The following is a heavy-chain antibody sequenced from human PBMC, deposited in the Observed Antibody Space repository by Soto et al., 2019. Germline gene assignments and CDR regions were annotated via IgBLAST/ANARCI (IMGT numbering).Heavy chain of an antibody. CDR2: IFYSGST. V-gene: IGHV4-31*03. CDR1: GGSIGSGGYY. CDR3: AREKSSGTRWFDP. J-gene: IGHJ5*02. D-gene: IGHD6-13*01. Sequence: QVQLQESGPGLVKPSQTLSLTCTVSGGSIGSGGYYWNWVRQHPGKGLEWIGYIFYSGSTYYNPSLKSRVIISIDTSKNQFSLKMSSVTAADTAMYYCAREKSSGTRWFDPWGQGTLVTVSS.